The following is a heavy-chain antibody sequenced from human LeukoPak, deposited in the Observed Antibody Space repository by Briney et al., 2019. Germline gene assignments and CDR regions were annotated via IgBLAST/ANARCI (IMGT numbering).Heavy chain of an antibody. D-gene: IGHD6-19*01. J-gene: IGHJ2*01. CDR2: IYYSGST. CDR3: ARGAVAGNPLNWYFDL. V-gene: IGHV4-30-4*02. CDR1: GGSISSGDYY. Sequence: PSETLSLTCTVSGGSISSGDYYWSWIRQPPGKGLEWIGYIYYSGSTYYNPPLKSRVTISVDTSKNQFSLKLSSVTAADTAVYYCARGAVAGNPLNWYFDLWGRGTLVTVSS.